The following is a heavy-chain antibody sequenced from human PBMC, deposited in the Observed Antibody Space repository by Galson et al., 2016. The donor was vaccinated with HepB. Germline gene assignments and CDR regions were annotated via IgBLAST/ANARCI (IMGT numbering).Heavy chain of an antibody. Sequence: SLRLSCAASGFTFSSFEMNWVRQAPGKGLEWVAVISYDGSYESYAGAVKGRFTISRDNFKNTLYLHLNSLRAEETAVYYCARAVHGSGSYWDKWGQGTLVAVSS. V-gene: IGHV3-30*04. CDR3: ARAVHGSGSYWDK. J-gene: IGHJ4*02. CDR1: GFTFSSFE. CDR2: ISYDGSYE. D-gene: IGHD3-10*01.